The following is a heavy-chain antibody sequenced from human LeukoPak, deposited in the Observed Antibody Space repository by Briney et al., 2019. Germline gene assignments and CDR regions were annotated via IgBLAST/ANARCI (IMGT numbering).Heavy chain of an antibody. Sequence: TGGSLRLSCAASGFTFSSYSMNWVRQAPGKGLEWIGHNGDPSYNPSLKSRVVISIDTSRSQFSLRLNSVTAADTATYFCVTYYVNGGGRGHWGPGALVTVSS. J-gene: IGHJ4*02. CDR1: GFTFSSYS. D-gene: IGHD3-16*01. V-gene: IGHV4-59*01. CDR3: VTYYVNGGGRGH. CDR2: NGDP.